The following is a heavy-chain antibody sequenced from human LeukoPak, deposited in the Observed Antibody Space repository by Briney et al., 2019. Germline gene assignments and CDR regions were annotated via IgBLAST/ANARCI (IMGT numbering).Heavy chain of an antibody. CDR2: IISSSDI. J-gene: IGHJ4*02. D-gene: IGHD5-24*01. V-gene: IGHV3-21*01. CDR1: GFTFSSYS. Sequence: GGSLRLSCAASGFTFSSYSMNWDRQGPGKGLEWVSSIISSSDIYYADSVKGRFTISRDSAKNSLYLQMNSLTAEDTAVYYCARVGRGWLQLDSLEYWGLGTLVTVSS. CDR3: ARVGRGWLQLDSLEY.